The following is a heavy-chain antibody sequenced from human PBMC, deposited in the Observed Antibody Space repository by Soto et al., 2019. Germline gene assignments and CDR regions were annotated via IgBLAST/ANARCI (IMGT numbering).Heavy chain of an antibody. D-gene: IGHD1-26*01. V-gene: IGHV3-11*06. CDR3: ARVVGATAFDI. Sequence: GGSLRLSCTTSGFTFSDYAISWFRQAPGKGLEWVSYISSSSSYTNYADSVKGRFTISRDSAKNSLYLQMNSLRAEDTAVYYCARVVGATAFDIWGQGTMVTVSS. J-gene: IGHJ3*02. CDR1: GFTFSDYA. CDR2: ISSSSSYT.